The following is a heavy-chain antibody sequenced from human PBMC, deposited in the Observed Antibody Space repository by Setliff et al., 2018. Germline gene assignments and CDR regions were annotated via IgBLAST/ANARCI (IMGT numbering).Heavy chain of an antibody. Sequence: LSLTCAVYGGSFITYYWIWIRQPPGKGLEWIGEINHNGSTNYNPSLKSRVTISVDTSKNQFSLKLSSVTAADTALYYCTVYNTGSSKDHYWGQGTPVTVSS. CDR2: INHNGST. V-gene: IGHV4-34*01. J-gene: IGHJ4*02. CDR1: GGSFITYY. CDR3: TVYNTGSSKDHY. D-gene: IGHD2-8*02.